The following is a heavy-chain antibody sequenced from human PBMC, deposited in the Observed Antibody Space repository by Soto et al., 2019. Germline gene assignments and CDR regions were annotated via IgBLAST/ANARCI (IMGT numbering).Heavy chain of an antibody. CDR2: IIPIFGTA. V-gene: IGHV1-69*13. Sequence: SVKVSCKASGYTFTSYDINWVRQATGQGLEWMGGIIPIFGTANYAQKFQARVTITADESTSTAYMELSSLRSEDTAVYYCARDRGPSSGYYPYWFDPWGQGTLVTVSS. CDR1: GYTFTSYD. CDR3: ARDRGPSSGYYPYWFDP. J-gene: IGHJ5*02. D-gene: IGHD3-22*01.